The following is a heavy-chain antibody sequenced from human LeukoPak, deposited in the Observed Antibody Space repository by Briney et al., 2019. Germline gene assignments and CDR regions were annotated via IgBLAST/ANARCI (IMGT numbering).Heavy chain of an antibody. J-gene: IGHJ4*02. D-gene: IGHD4-17*01. Sequence: GGSLRLSCAASGFTFSSYGMHWVRQAPGKGLEWVGRVKSKTDGRTTDYAAPVKGRFTISRDDSKNTLFLQMNSLKTEDAAVYYCTTTPDYADEFDFWGQGALVTVSS. CDR1: GFTFSSYG. CDR2: VKSKTDGRTT. CDR3: TTTPDYADEFDF. V-gene: IGHV3-15*01.